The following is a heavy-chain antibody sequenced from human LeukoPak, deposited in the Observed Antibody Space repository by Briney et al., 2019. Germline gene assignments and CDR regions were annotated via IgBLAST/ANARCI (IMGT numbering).Heavy chain of an antibody. CDR2: INSDGSST. CDR1: GFTFNNYR. J-gene: IGHJ4*02. CDR3: ARDRHASDYSPVDY. V-gene: IGHV3-74*01. D-gene: IGHD3-10*01. Sequence: GGSLGLSCAASGFTFNNYRKHGVRHAPGRGLVGVSSINSDGSSTSYADSVKGRFTISRDDAKNTLYLQMNSLRAEDTAVYYCARDRHASDYSPVDYWGQGTLVTVSS.